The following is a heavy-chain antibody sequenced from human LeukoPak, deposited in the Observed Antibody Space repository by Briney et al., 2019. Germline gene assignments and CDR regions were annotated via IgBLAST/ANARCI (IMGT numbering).Heavy chain of an antibody. V-gene: IGHV4-59*01. CDR3: AREADCGGDCYYFDY. J-gene: IGHJ4*02. D-gene: IGHD2-21*01. Sequence: SETLSLTCTVSDGSISSYYWSWIRQPPGKGLEWIGYIYYSGSTNYNPSLKSRVTISVDASKNQFSLRLSSVTAADTAVYYCAREADCGGDCYYFDYWGQGTLVTVSS. CDR1: DGSISSYY. CDR2: IYYSGST.